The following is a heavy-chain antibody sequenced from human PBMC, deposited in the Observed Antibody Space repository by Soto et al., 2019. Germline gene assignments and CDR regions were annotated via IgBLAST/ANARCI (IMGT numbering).Heavy chain of an antibody. CDR3: AGGGSTCRQPTTPPSYYYGMDV. J-gene: IGHJ6*02. CDR2: IIPIFGTA. Sequence: ASVKVSCKASGGTFSSYAISWVRQAPGQGLEWMGGIIPIFGTANYAQKFQGRVTITADESTSTAYMELSSLRSEDTAVYYCAGGGSTCRQPTTPPSYYYGMDVWGQVTTVTFSS. V-gene: IGHV1-69*13. CDR1: GGTFSSYA. D-gene: IGHD2-15*01.